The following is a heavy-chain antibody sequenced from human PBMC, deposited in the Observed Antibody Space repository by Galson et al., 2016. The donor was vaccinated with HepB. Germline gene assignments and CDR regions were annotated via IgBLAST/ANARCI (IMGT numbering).Heavy chain of an antibody. J-gene: IGHJ4*02. CDR2: SLTNNGRI. Sequence: SLRLSCAASGFSISDIAMTWVRQVPGKGLQWVSSSLTNNGRIYSADSVKDRFTISRYVSKNTFYLQMNILRADDTAIYYCAKLRRWQPVYWGQGTLVTVSS. CDR1: GFSISDIA. D-gene: IGHD2-15*01. CDR3: AKLRRWQPVY. V-gene: IGHV3-23*01.